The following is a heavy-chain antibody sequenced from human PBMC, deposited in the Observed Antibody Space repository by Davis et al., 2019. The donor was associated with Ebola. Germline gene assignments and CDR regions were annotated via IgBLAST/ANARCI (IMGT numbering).Heavy chain of an antibody. CDR1: GFTFSSYW. CDR3: ARVDTRDAFDI. V-gene: IGHV3-7*01. CDR2: IKQDGSEK. Sequence: SCAASGFTFSSYWMSWVRQAPGKGLEWVANIKQDGSEKYYVDSVKGRFTISRDNAKNSLYLQMNSLRAEDTAVYYCARVDTRDAFDIWGQGTMVTVSS. D-gene: IGHD5-18*01. J-gene: IGHJ3*02.